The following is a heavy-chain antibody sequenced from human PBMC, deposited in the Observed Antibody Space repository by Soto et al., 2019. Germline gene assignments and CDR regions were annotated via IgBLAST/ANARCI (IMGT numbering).Heavy chain of an antibody. CDR2: ISYRGTT. J-gene: IGHJ5*02. V-gene: IGHV4-31*03. D-gene: IGHD1-1*01. CDR3: ARMSATGTRWFDR. Sequence: QVQLQESGPRLVKPSQDLSLTCTVSGGSINSGAYHWSWVRQHPGKGLEWIGAISYRGTTYSNPSLQSRMTMSVDPSKTQLSLKLSSVTAADTAVYYCARMSATGTRWFDRWGPGTLVTVSS. CDR1: GGSINSGAYH.